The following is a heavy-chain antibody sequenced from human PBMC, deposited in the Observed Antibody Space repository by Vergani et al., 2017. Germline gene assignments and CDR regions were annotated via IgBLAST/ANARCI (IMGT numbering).Heavy chain of an antibody. V-gene: IGHV3-30*18. CDR3: AKEKISAAGIYYFDY. J-gene: IGHJ4*02. CDR2: ISYDGSNK. CDR1: GFTFSSYG. Sequence: QVHLVESGGGVVQPGRSLRLSCAASGFTFSSYGMHWVRQAPGKGLEWVAVISYDGSNKYYADSVKGRFTISRDNSKNTLYLQMNSLRAEDTAVYYCAKEKISAAGIYYFDYWGQGTLVTVSS. D-gene: IGHD3-10*01.